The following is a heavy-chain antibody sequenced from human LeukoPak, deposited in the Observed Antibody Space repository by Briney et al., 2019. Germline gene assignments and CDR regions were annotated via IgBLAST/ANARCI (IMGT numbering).Heavy chain of an antibody. CDR2: TKTYNGNT. Sequence: ASVKVSCKASGYSFASYGIIWVRQAPGHGLEWMGWTKTYNGNTNYAQKFQGRVTLTTDTSTRTAYMELRSLTSDDTAVYYCAREGNTWLDPWGQGALVTVSS. J-gene: IGHJ5*02. V-gene: IGHV1-18*01. CDR3: AREGNTWLDP. CDR1: GYSFASYG.